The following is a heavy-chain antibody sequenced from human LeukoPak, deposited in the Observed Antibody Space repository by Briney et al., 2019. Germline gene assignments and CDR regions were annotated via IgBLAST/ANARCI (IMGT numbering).Heavy chain of an antibody. J-gene: IGHJ4*02. CDR1: GISITSGNW. V-gene: IGHV4-4*02. CDR3: WHSGYESGLDY. CDR2: IYHSGSI. Sequence: SGTLSLTCGVSGISITSGNWWRWVRQPPGKGLEWIGEIYHSGSINYNPSLKSRVTISVDKSKNQFSLKLNSVTAADTAVYYCWHSGYESGLDYWGQGTLVTVSS. D-gene: IGHD5-12*01.